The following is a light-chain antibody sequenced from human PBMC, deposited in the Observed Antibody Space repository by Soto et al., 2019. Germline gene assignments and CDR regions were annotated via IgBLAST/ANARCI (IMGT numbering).Light chain of an antibody. CDR2: RNN. Sequence: QSVLTQPPSASGTPGQRVTISCSGSSSNIGSHSVDWYQQLPGTAPKLLIFRNNQRPSGVPDRFSGSKSGTSASLAISGLQSEDDADYYCAARDDSLNAVIFGGGTKLTVL. V-gene: IGLV1-44*01. CDR1: SSNIGSHS. CDR3: AARDDSLNAVI. J-gene: IGLJ2*01.